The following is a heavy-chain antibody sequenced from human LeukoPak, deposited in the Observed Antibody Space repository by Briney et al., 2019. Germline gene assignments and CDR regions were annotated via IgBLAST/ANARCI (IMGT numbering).Heavy chain of an antibody. V-gene: IGHV3-23*01. CDR3: AKDTLRFLEVFDY. J-gene: IGHJ4*02. Sequence: GGSLRLSCAASGFTFSSYAMSWVRQAPGKGLEWVSAISGGGGSTYYADSVKGRFAISRDNSKNTLYLQMNSLRAEDTAVYYCAKDTLRFLEVFDYWGQGTLVTVSS. CDR1: GFTFSSYA. CDR2: ISGGGGST. D-gene: IGHD3-3*01.